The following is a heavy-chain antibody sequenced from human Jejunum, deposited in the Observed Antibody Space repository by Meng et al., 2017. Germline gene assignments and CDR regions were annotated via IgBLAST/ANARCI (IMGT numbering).Heavy chain of an antibody. V-gene: IGHV3-74*03. Sequence: EVQLVEAGGGLVPPVWSLRLSCTASGFSITDHWMHWVRQGPGKGPVWVSRIDPHGSDPTYADSVKGRFTISRDNAKNTVYLQMNSLRAEDSAFYYCTNDRLKHWGQGALVTVSS. CDR1: GFSITDHW. CDR2: IDPHGSDP. D-gene: IGHD1-1*01. J-gene: IGHJ1*01. CDR3: TNDRLKH.